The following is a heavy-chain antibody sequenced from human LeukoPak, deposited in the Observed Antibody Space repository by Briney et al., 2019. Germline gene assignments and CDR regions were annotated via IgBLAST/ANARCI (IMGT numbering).Heavy chain of an antibody. CDR2: ISGSGGST. CDR1: GFTFSSYG. J-gene: IGHJ4*02. V-gene: IGHV3-23*01. D-gene: IGHD6-19*01. Sequence: PGGSLRLSCAASGFTFSSYGMSWVRQAPGKGLEWVSAISGSGGSTYYADSVKGRFTISRDNSKNTLYLQMNSLRAEDTAVYYCAKWEQWLVSGQNYYFDYWGQGTLVTVSS. CDR3: AKWEQWLVSGQNYYFDY.